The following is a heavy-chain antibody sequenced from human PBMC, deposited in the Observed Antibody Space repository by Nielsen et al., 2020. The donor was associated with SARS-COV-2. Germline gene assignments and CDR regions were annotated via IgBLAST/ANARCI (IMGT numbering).Heavy chain of an antibody. V-gene: IGHV4-59*01. CDR2: IYYSGST. J-gene: IGHJ6*02. Sequence: WIRQPPGKGLEWIGYIYYSGSTNYNPSLKSRVTISVDTSKNQFSLKLSSVTAEDTAVYYCARDWYSSSWYSLNGYYYYGMDVWGQGTTVTVSS. CDR3: ARDWYSSSWYSLNGYYYYGMDV. D-gene: IGHD6-13*01.